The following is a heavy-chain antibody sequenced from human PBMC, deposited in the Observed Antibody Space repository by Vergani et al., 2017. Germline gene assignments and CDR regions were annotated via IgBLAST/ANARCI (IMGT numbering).Heavy chain of an antibody. CDR1: GFIFTDYY. CDR2: IHPNGDAT. V-gene: IGHV1-2*02. J-gene: IGHJ4*02. D-gene: IGHD1-26*01. CDR3: ARDHQGPTTLDY. Sequence: QVQLVQSGAELKKPGASVRVSCKASGFIFTDYYIHWMRQAPGQGLEWIGWIHPNGDATHYAQNFRGRVTLTRDTSSTTAYMDLAGLTSDDTAIYYCARDHQGPTTLDYWGQGSLVTVSS.